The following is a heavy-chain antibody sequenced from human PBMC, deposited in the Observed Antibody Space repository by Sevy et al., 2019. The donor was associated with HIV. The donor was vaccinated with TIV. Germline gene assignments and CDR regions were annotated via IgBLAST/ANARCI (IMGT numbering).Heavy chain of an antibody. V-gene: IGHV4-38-2*02. CDR1: GYSISSGYY. D-gene: IGHD2-15*01. CDR3: AREYCSGGSWIDY. Sequence: SETLSLTCAVSGYSISSGYYWGWIRQPPGKGLEWIGSIYHSGSTYYNPSLKSRVTISVDTSKNQFSLKLSSVTAADTAVYYCAREYCSGGSWIDYWGQGTLVTVSS. CDR2: IYHSGST. J-gene: IGHJ4*02.